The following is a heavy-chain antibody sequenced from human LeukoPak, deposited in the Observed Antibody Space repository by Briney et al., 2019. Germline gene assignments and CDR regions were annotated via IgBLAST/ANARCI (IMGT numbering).Heavy chain of an antibody. J-gene: IGHJ5*02. CDR2: IYTSGST. D-gene: IGHD3-9*01. Sequence: NPSQTLSLTCTVSGGSISSGSYYWSWIRQPAGKGLEWIGRIYTSGSTNYNPSLKSRVTISVDTSKNQFSLKLSSVTAADTAVYYCAQGNYDILTDYPPSWFDPWGQGTLVTVSS. CDR1: GGSISSGSYY. CDR3: AQGNYDILTDYPPSWFDP. V-gene: IGHV4-61*02.